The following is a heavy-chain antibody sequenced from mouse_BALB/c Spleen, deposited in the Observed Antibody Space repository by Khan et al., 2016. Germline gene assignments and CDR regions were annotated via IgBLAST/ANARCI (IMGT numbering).Heavy chain of an antibody. CDR2: ILPGSGST. CDR1: GYTFSSFW. CDR3: ARGVRQGPWFAY. J-gene: IGHJ3*01. V-gene: IGHV1-9*01. D-gene: IGHD2-14*01. Sequence: QVQLKQSGAELMKPGASVKISCKATGYTFSSFWIEWVKQRPGHGLEWIGEILPGSGSTNYNEKFKGKATFTADTSSNTTYMQLSSLTSGDSAVYCCARGVRQGPWFAYWGQGTLVTVSA.